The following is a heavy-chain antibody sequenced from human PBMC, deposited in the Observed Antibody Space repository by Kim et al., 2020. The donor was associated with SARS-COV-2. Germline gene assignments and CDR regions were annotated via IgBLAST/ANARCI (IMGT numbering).Heavy chain of an antibody. CDR1: GDSVSRKTTS. CDR2: TNYRSKWYN. CDR3: TRQVYTSSDALEV. Sequence: SQTLSLTCAISGDSVSRKTTSWNWIRQSPSRGLEWLGRTNYRSKWYNDYAVSVRGRLTISPDTSQNQFSLHVSSVTPEDTAIYYCTRQVYTSSDALEVWGPGTTVTVSS. J-gene: IGHJ6*02. D-gene: IGHD6-13*01. V-gene: IGHV6-1*01.